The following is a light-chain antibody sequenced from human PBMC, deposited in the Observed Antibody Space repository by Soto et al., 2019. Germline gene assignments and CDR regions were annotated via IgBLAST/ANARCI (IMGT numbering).Light chain of an antibody. CDR3: QQYAISPT. CDR2: DAS. CDR1: QSVSSSF. Sequence: EIVLTQSPGTLSLSPGERATLSCRASQSVSSSFLAWYQHKPGQAPRLLIYDASSRATGIPDRFSGSGSGTDFTLTISRLEPEDFAVYYCQQYAISPTFGQGTKVEIK. V-gene: IGKV3-20*01. J-gene: IGKJ1*01.